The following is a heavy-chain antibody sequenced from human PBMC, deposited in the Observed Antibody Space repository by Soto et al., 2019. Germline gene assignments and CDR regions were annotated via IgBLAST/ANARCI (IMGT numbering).Heavy chain of an antibody. J-gene: IGHJ6*02. CDR3: ARVTTIASRPLCCYYGMDV. D-gene: IGHD6-6*01. CDR1: GGTFSSYA. Sequence: ASVKVSCKASGGTFSSYAISWVRQAPGQGLEWMGGIIPIFGTANYAQKFQGRVTITADESTSTAYMEMSSLRSEDTAVSYCARVTTIASRPLCCYYGMDVWVQGTTVTVSS. V-gene: IGHV1-69*13. CDR2: IIPIFGTA.